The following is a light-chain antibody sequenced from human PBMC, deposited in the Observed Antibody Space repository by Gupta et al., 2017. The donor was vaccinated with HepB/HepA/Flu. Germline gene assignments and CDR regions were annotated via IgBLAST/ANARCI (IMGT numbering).Light chain of an antibody. Sequence: IVMTQSSDSLSVSLGETATVNCKSSQNILSSYNNKNYLAWYQQKPGQPPKLIITRASSRKYGDADRFSGGGELKDLTLTSSIRQDEDVAVYYKQQQYDTPTFGEGTKVEIK. CDR3: QQQYDTPT. J-gene: IGKJ1*01. CDR2: RAS. CDR1: QNILSSYNNKNY. V-gene: IGKV4-1*01.